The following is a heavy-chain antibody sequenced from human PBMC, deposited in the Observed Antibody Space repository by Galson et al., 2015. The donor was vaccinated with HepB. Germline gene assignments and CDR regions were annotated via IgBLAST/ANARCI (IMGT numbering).Heavy chain of an antibody. V-gene: IGHV3-7*01. CDR1: GFTFSNYW. CDR2: IKQDGSEK. J-gene: IGHJ4*02. Sequence: SLRLSCAASGFTFSNYWMSWVRQAPGKGLEWVANIKQDGSEKNYVDSVKARFTISRDNAKNSLYLQMNSLRAEDTAVYYCARGRGESSSWYLDYWGQGTLVTVSS. CDR3: ARGRGESSSWYLDY. D-gene: IGHD6-13*01.